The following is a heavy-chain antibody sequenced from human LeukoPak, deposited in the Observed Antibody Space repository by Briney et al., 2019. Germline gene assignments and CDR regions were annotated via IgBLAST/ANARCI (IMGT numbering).Heavy chain of an antibody. V-gene: IGHV4-39*07. CDR2: IYYSGRT. CDR1: GGSISISSYY. CDR3: ARSFSSWSPDAFDI. J-gene: IGHJ3*02. Sequence: ASETLSLTCTVSGGSISISSYYWGWIRQPPGKGLEWIGSIYYSGRTYYNPSLKSRVTISVETSKNQFSLKLSSVTAADTAVYYCARSFSSWSPDAFDIWGQGTMVTVSS. D-gene: IGHD6-13*01.